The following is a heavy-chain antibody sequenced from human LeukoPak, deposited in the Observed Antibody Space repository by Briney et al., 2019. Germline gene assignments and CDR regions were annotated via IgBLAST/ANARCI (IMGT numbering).Heavy chain of an antibody. D-gene: IGHD4-17*01. CDR1: GFTFSSYW. CDR2: TNSGGTT. CDR3: VLTTVTTSIEY. V-gene: IGHV3-66*01. Sequence: GGSLRLSCAASGFTFSSYWMTWVRQAPGKGLEWVSVTNSGGTTYYADSVKGRFTIFRDNSKNTLYVQMDRLRAEDTAVYYCVLTTVTTSIEYRGQGTLVTVSS. J-gene: IGHJ4*02.